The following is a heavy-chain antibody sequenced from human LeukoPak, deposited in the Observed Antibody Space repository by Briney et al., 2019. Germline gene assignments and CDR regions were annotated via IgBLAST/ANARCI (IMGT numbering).Heavy chain of an antibody. Sequence: PSETLSLTCTVSGGSISSSSYYWGWIRQSPGKGLEWIGSIYYSGSTYYNPSLKSRVTISVDTSKNQFSLKLSSVTAADTAVYYCARGGWTGGFDYWGQGTLVTVSS. CDR2: IYYSGST. CDR1: GGSISSSSYY. J-gene: IGHJ4*02. CDR3: ARGGWTGGFDY. D-gene: IGHD6-19*01. V-gene: IGHV4-39*07.